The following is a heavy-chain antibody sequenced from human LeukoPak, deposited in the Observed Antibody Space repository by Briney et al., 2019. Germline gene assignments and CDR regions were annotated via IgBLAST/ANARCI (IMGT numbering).Heavy chain of an antibody. V-gene: IGHV1-2*02. Sequence: ASVKVSCKASGYTFTGYYMHWVRQAPGQGLEWMGWINPNSGGTNYAQKFQGRVTMTRDTSISTAYMELSRLRSDDTAVYYCARDWTVEGDRAPYFDYWGQGTLVTVSS. CDR2: INPNSGGT. J-gene: IGHJ4*02. D-gene: IGHD3-16*01. CDR1: GYTFTGYY. CDR3: ARDWTVEGDRAPYFDY.